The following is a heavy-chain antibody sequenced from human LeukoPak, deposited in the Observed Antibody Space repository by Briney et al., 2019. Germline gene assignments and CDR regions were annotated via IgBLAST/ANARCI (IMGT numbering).Heavy chain of an antibody. V-gene: IGHV3-74*01. D-gene: IGHD1-1*01. Sequence: QPGGSLRLSCAASGFSFNSHWMHWVRQVPGKGPVWVSRINTDGRTTDYADSVKGRFTISRDNAKNTLYLQMNSLRAEDTAVYYCARDLSWNQIDYWGQGSLVTVSS. CDR3: ARDLSWNQIDY. J-gene: IGHJ4*02. CDR2: INTDGRTT. CDR1: GFSFNSHW.